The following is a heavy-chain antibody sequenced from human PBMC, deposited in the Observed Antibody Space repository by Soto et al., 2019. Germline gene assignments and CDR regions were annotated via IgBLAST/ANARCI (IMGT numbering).Heavy chain of an antibody. J-gene: IGHJ4*02. CDR1: GFTFSIYA. V-gene: IGHV3-30-3*01. D-gene: IGHD2-15*01. CDR2: ISYDGINK. Sequence: XGSLILSCAASGFTFSIYAMHWVRQAPGKGLEWVAVISYDGINKYYADSVKGRFTISRDNSKNTLYLQMNSLRAEDTAVYYCARDGDIVVVVAAFGYFDYWGQGTLVTVSS. CDR3: ARDGDIVVVVAAFGYFDY.